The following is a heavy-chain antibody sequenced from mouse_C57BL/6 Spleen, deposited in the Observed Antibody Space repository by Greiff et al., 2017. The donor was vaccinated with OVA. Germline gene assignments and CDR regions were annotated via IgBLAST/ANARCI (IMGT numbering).Heavy chain of an antibody. D-gene: IGHD2-2*01. J-gene: IGHJ2*01. CDR2: IYPGSGCT. CDR3: ARLIYYGYPDY. CDR1: GYTFTSYW. Sequence: QQPGAELVKPGASVQMSCKASGYTFTSYWITWVKQRPGQGPEWIGDIYPGSGCTKYNEKFKSKATLTVDTSSSTAYMQLSSLTSDDSAVYYCARLIYYGYPDYWGQGTTLTVSS. V-gene: IGHV1-55*01.